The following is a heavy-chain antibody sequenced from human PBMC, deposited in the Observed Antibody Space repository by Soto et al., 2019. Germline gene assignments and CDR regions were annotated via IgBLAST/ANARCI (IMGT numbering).Heavy chain of an antibody. V-gene: IGHV3-48*02. J-gene: IGHJ4*02. CDR2: ISYNSNSI. Sequence: EVQLVESGGGLVQPGGSLRLSCAASEFTFRTYNMNWVRQAPGKGLEWISYISYNSNSIFYAASVKGRFTISRDNAENSLYLQMNSLRDEDTALYYCARDDYDSNGSLWGQGTLVTVSS. CDR1: EFTFRTYN. CDR3: ARDDYDSNGSL. D-gene: IGHD3-22*01.